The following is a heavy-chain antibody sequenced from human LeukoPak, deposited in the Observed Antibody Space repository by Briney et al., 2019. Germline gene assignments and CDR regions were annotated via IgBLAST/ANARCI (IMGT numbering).Heavy chain of an antibody. CDR1: GGSISSSGYY. Sequence: SETLSLTCTVSGGSISSSGYYWSWIRQPPGKGLEWIGYIYYSGSTNYNPSLKSRVTISVDTSKNQFSLKLSSVTAADTAVYYCARSPDIVVVPAASAFDIWGQGTMVTVSS. V-gene: IGHV4-61*08. CDR3: ARSPDIVVVPAASAFDI. D-gene: IGHD2-2*01. CDR2: IYYSGST. J-gene: IGHJ3*02.